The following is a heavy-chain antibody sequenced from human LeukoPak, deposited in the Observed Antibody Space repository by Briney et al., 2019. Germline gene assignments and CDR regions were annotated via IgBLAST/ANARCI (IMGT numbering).Heavy chain of an antibody. CDR3: TSLTGDTDY. CDR2: IWYDGSNK. CDR1: GFTSSSYG. V-gene: IGHV3-33*01. D-gene: IGHD7-27*01. J-gene: IGHJ4*02. Sequence: PGGSLRLSCAASGFTSSSYGMHWVRQAPGKGLEWVAVIWYDGSNKYYADSVKGRFTISRDNSKNTLYLQMNSLRAGDTAVYYCTSLTGDTDYWGQGTLVTVSS.